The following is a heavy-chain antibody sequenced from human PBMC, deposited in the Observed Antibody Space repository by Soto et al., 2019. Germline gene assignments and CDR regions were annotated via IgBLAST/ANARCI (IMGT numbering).Heavy chain of an antibody. V-gene: IGHV2-26*01. J-gene: IGHJ6*02. CDR3: ARIRESRYYYYGMDV. D-gene: IGHD3-10*01. CDR2: IFSNDEK. Sequence: GSGPTLVNPTETLTLTCTVSGFSLSNARMGVSWIRQPPGKALEWLAHIFSNDEKSYSTSLKSRLTISKDTSKSQVVLTMTNMDPVDTATYYCARIRESRYYYYGMDVWGQGTTVTVSS. CDR1: GFSLSNARMG.